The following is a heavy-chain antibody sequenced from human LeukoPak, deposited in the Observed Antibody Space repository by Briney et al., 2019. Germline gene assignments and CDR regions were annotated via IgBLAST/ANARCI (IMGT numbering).Heavy chain of an antibody. CDR3: AKDTPIFIAVPEGSWFDP. CDR1: GFTFSSYG. Sequence: GGSLRLSCAASGFTFSSYGMHWVRQAPGKGLEWVAVISYDGSNKYYADSVKGRFTISRDNSKNTLYLQMSSLRAEDTAVYYCAKDTPIFIAVPEGSWFDPWGQGTLVTVSS. V-gene: IGHV3-30*18. D-gene: IGHD6-19*01. J-gene: IGHJ5*02. CDR2: ISYDGSNK.